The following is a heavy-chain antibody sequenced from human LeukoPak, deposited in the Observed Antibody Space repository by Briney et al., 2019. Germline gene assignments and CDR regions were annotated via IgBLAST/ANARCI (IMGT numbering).Heavy chain of an antibody. Sequence: PSETLSLTCTVSGGSISSSSYYWGWIRQPPGKGLEWIGSIYYSGSTYYNPSLKSRVTISVDTSKNQFSLKLSSVTAADTAVYYCAREAAGYSSGWSPWGQGTLVTVSS. CDR3: AREAAGYSSGWSP. CDR2: IYYSGST. D-gene: IGHD6-19*01. J-gene: IGHJ5*02. CDR1: GGSISSSSYY. V-gene: IGHV4-39*07.